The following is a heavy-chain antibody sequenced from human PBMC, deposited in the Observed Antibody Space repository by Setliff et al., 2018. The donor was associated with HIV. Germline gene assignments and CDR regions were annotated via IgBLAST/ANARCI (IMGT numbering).Heavy chain of an antibody. CDR2: ISNDGSNK. D-gene: IGHD3-3*01. V-gene: IGHV3-30*07. CDR1: GFTFSSYA. Sequence: PGGSLRLSCAASGFTFSSYAMHWVRQAPGKGLEWVAVISNDGSNKYYADSVKGRFTISRDNSKNTLYLQMHSLRVEDTAIYYCARDYTFWSGHPYYFDYWGQGTLVTVSS. CDR3: ARDYTFWSGHPYYFDY. J-gene: IGHJ4*02.